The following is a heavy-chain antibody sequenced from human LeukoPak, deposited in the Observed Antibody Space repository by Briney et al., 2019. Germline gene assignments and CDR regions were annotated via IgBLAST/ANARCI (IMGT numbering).Heavy chain of an antibody. J-gene: IGHJ4*02. D-gene: IGHD6-25*01. CDR3: ARTVAARDRYFDY. CDR1: GFTFSSYA. V-gene: IGHV3-23*01. CDR2: ISGSGTGT. Sequence: PGGSLRLSCAASGFTFSSYAMSWVRQAPGKGLEWVSAISGSGTGTYYADSVKGRITISRDNAKNSLYLQMNSLRAEDTAVYYCARTVAARDRYFDYWGQGTLATVSS.